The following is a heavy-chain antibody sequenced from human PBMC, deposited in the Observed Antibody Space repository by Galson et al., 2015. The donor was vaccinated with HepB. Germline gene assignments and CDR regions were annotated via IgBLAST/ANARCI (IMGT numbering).Heavy chain of an antibody. CDR3: ARALRDGTSSMFYFDS. Sequence: SETLSLTCTVSGGSISSSSYYWGWIRQPPGKGLEWIGSIYYSGSTYYNPSLTSRVSISVDPSKYQFALTLNSVTAADASVYYCARALRDGTSSMFYFDSWGQGTPVTVSS. CDR2: IYYSGST. V-gene: IGHV4-39*06. CDR1: GGSISSSSYY. D-gene: IGHD3-10*01. J-gene: IGHJ4*02.